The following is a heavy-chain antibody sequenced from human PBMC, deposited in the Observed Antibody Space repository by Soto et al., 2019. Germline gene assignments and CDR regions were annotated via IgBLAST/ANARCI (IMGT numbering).Heavy chain of an antibody. D-gene: IGHD5-18*01. CDR1: GFSVSSNY. CDR3: ARDSTWIPYYHYGMDV. CDR2: IYSGSNT. V-gene: IGHV3-53*01. J-gene: IGHJ6*02. Sequence: GGSLRLSCAASGFSVSSNYMSWVRQAPGKGLEWVSVIYSGSNTHYADSVKGRFTISRDNSKNTLYLQMNSLRAEDTAVYYCARDSTWIPYYHYGMDVWGQGTTVTVSS.